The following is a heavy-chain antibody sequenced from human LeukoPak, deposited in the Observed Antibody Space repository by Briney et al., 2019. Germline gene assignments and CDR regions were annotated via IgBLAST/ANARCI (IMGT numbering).Heavy chain of an antibody. V-gene: IGHV3-23*01. CDR3: AKEIGDPGATPDY. CDR1: GFTFRTYA. J-gene: IGHJ4*02. Sequence: GGSLRLSCAASGFTFRTYAMSWVRQAPGKGLEWVSGISDSGDGTYYAESVKGRFTISRDNSKNTLYLQMHSLRPEDTAMYYCAKEIGDPGATPDYWGQGTQVTVSS. D-gene: IGHD4-17*01. CDR2: ISDSGDGT.